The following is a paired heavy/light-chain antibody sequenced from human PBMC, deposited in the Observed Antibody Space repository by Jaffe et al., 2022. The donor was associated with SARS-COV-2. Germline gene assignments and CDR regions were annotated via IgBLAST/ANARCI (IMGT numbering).Light chain of an antibody. CDR1: QSLLLSNGYNY. Sequence: DIVMTQSPLYLPVTPGEPASISCRSSQSLLLSNGYNYLDWYLQKPGQSPQLLIYLASNRASGVPDRFSGSGSGTDFTLKISRVEAEDVGVYYCMQALQTPPTFGQGTKVEIK. J-gene: IGKJ1*01. V-gene: IGKV2-28*01. CDR2: LAS. CDR3: MQALQTPPT.
Heavy chain of an antibody. Sequence: QVQLRQWGAGLVKPSETLSLTCAVSGGSLSGYFWTWIRQPPGKGLEWIGEINQVNHGASTNYKSSLKSRLTMSVDTSKNQFSLKLSSVTAADTAVYYCARRVVDIVVVPVGIWMDVWGKGTTVTVSS. CDR2: INQVNHGAST. CDR3: ARRVVDIVVVPVGIWMDV. CDR1: GGSLSGYF. D-gene: IGHD2-2*03. J-gene: IGHJ6*04. V-gene: IGHV4-34*01.